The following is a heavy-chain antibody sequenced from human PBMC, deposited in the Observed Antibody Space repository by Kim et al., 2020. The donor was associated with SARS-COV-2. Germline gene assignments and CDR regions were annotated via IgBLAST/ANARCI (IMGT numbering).Heavy chain of an antibody. CDR2: IWYDGSNK. V-gene: IGHV3-33*01. Sequence: GVSLRLSCAASGFTFSRYGMHWVRQAPGKGLEWVAVIWYDGSNKYYADSVKGRFTISRDNSKNTLYLQMNSLRAEDTAVYYCERGGYSRSWYHGGLGYYCYGMDVWVQGTTVTVSS. CDR1: GFTFSRYG. D-gene: IGHD6-13*01. CDR3: ERGGYSRSWYHGGLGYYCYGMDV. J-gene: IGHJ6*02.